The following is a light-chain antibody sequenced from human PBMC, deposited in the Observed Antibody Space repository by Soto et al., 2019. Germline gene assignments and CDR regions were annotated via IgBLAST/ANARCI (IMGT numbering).Light chain of an antibody. J-gene: IGKJ2*01. Sequence: EIVLTQSPATLSLSPGERATLSCRASQSVSSYLAWYQQKPGQAPRLLIYDASNRATGIPARFSGSGSGTDFTLTISSLEPEDFAVYYCQQGSNWPQYTFGQGTKLEIK. V-gene: IGKV3-11*01. CDR2: DAS. CDR3: QQGSNWPQYT. CDR1: QSVSSY.